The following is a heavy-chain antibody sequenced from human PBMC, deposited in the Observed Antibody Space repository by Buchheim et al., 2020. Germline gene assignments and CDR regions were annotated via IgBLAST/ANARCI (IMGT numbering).Heavy chain of an antibody. CDR2: INPNSGGT. D-gene: IGHD2-2*01. Sequence: QVQLVQSGAEVKKPGASVKVSCKASGYTFTGYYMHWVRQAPGQGLEWMVWINPNSGGTNYAQKFQGRVTMTRDTSISTAYMELSRLRSDDTAVYYCARGYCSSTSCHHYYYYYGMDVWGQGTT. J-gene: IGHJ6*02. CDR3: ARGYCSSTSCHHYYYYYGMDV. CDR1: GYTFTGYY. V-gene: IGHV1-2*02.